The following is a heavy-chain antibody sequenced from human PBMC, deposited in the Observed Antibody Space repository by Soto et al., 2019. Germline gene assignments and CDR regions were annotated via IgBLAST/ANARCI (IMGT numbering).Heavy chain of an antibody. CDR1: GFTFSDHY. V-gene: IGHV3-72*01. D-gene: IGHD3-10*01. Sequence: EVQLVESGGGLVQPGGSLRLSCAASGFTFSDHYMDWVRQAPGKGLGWVGRSKNKADSYTTEYAASVKGRFTISRDGSENLLYMHMNSLKTEDTAVYYCTVWGSGNDFGAAWGQGILVTVSS. J-gene: IGHJ1*01. CDR2: SKNKADSYTT. CDR3: TVWGSGNDFGAA.